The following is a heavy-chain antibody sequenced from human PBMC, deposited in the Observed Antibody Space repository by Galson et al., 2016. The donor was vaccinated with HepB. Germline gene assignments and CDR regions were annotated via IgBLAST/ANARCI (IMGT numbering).Heavy chain of an antibody. CDR3: ARGPTVASPGTPVNYFDL. CDR2: IVPMFRTA. J-gene: IGHJ4*02. D-gene: IGHD6-13*01. V-gene: IGHV1-69*01. CDR1: GATFSSYA. Sequence: SCKASGATFSSYAIAWVRQAPGQGLEWVGGIVPMFRTATYAQKFQGRVNITADESTTTSNMELRSLRSDDTAVDYCARGPTVASPGTPVNYFDLWGQGTLVTVSS.